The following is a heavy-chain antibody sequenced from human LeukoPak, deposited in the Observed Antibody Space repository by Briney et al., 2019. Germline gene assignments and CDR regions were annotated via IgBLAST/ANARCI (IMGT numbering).Heavy chain of an antibody. CDR1: GGSFSGYY. CDR3: ARGCDIVVVPAARPFDY. J-gene: IGHJ4*02. CDR2: INHSGST. Sequence: TSETLSLTCAVYGGSFSGYYWSWIRQPPGKGLEWIGEINHSGSTNYNPSLKSRVTISVDTSKNQFSLKLSSVTAADTAVYYCARGCDIVVVPAARPFDYWGQGTLVTVSS. D-gene: IGHD2-2*01. V-gene: IGHV4-34*01.